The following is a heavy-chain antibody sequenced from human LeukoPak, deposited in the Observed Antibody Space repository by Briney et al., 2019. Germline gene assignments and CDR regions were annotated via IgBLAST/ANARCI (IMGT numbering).Heavy chain of an antibody. CDR3: ARAYYGAMTG. Sequence: SETLSLTCTVSGASISSSGYYWGWIRQSPGEGLEWIGNIYYSGSTNYNPSLKSRVTISVDTSKNQFSLKLSSVTAADTAVYYCARAYYGAMTGWGQGTLVTVSS. V-gene: IGHV4-39*07. D-gene: IGHD4-17*01. J-gene: IGHJ4*02. CDR1: GASISSSGYY. CDR2: IYYSGST.